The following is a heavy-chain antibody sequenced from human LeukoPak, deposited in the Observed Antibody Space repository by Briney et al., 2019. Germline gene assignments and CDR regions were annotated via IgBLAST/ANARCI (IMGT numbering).Heavy chain of an antibody. CDR2: IKQDGSEK. CDR3: ARARYFDWDDFDY. V-gene: IGHV3-7*01. Sequence: GGSLRLSCAASGFTFSSYWMSWVRQAPGKGLEWVANIKQDGSEKYYVDSVKGRFTISRDNAMNSLYLQMNSLRAEDTAVYYCARARYFDWDDFDYWGQGTLVTVSS. CDR1: GFTFSSYW. D-gene: IGHD3-9*01. J-gene: IGHJ4*02.